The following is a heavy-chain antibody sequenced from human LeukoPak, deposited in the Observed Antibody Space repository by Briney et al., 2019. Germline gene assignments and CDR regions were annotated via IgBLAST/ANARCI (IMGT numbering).Heavy chain of an antibody. CDR1: GFTFSSYW. J-gene: IGHJ4*02. CDR2: ISYDGSNK. V-gene: IGHV3-30-3*01. CDR3: AREVVVVTAIDY. D-gene: IGHD2-21*02. Sequence: GGSLRLSCAASGFTFSSYWMHWVRQAPGKGLEWVAVISYDGSNKYYADSVKGRFTISRDNSKNTLYLQMNSLRAEDTAVYYCAREVVVVTAIDYWGQGTLVTVSS.